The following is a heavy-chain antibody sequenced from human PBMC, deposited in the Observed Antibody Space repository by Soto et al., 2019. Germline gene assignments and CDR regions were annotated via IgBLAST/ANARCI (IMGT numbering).Heavy chain of an antibody. CDR1: GLSLSTSGEA. D-gene: IGHD3-10*02. J-gene: IGHJ5*02. CDR2: IYWDDDK. V-gene: IGHV2-5*02. CDR3: AHYVSSSPAGGFDP. Sequence: QITLKESGPTLVKPTQTLTLTCTFSGLSLSTSGEAVGWIRQPPGKALEWLALIYWDDDKRYNPTLKTRLTITKDTSKHQVVLALTNMDPVDTATYYCAHYVSSSPAGGFDPWGQGILVTVSS.